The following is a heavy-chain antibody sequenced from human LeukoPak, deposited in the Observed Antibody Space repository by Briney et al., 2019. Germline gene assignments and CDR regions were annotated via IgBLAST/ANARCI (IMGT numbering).Heavy chain of an antibody. Sequence: PGGSLRLSCAASGFTFSNYGMHWVRQAPGKGLEWVAAIWYDGCDKNYADSVKGRFTISRDNSKNTLYLQMNSLRAEDTSVYYCARGAGGYNYAIDSWGQGTLVTVSS. CDR1: GFTFSNYG. J-gene: IGHJ4*02. D-gene: IGHD5-18*01. CDR3: ARGAGGYNYAIDS. V-gene: IGHV3-33*01. CDR2: IWYDGCDK.